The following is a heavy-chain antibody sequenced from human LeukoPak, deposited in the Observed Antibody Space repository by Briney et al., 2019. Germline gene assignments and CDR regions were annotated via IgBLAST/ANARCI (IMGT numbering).Heavy chain of an antibody. CDR2: ISSSSRFI. Sequence: RPGGSLRLSCAASGISFSNYSMNWVRQAPGKGLEWVSLISSSSRFIYYGDSVKGRFTISRDNAKKSLYLQMDSLRAEDTAVYYCARSTTVTTLIDYWGQGTLVTVSS. V-gene: IGHV3-21*01. CDR3: ARSTTVTTLIDY. J-gene: IGHJ4*02. D-gene: IGHD4-17*01. CDR1: GISFSNYS.